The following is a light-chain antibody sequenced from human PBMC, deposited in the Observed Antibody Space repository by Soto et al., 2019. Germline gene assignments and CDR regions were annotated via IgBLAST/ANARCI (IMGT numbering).Light chain of an antibody. CDR1: QSVGIA. CDR3: QHRFEWPLT. CDR2: EAS. Sequence: EIVLSQSPATLSLSPGERATLSCRASQSVGIALAWFQQKPGQAPRLLIYEASKRAAGIPARFSDSGSGTDFTLTISSLESGDFAVYYCQHRFEWPLTFGGGARVEMK. J-gene: IGKJ4*01. V-gene: IGKV3-11*01.